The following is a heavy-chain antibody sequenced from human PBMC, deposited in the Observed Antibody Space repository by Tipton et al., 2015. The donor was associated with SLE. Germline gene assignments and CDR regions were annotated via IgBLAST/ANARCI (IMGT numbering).Heavy chain of an antibody. Sequence: TLSLTCTVSGGSITSSSYYWGWIRQPPGKGLEWIGSFFYSESTYYYNPSLKSRITMFLDTSKNQISLRLSSVTAADTAVYYCARGMLTWRGAIIGVDVWGQGTSVNVSS. D-gene: IGHD2-8*01. CDR3: ARGMLTWRGAIIGVDV. J-gene: IGHJ6*02. V-gene: IGHV4-39*07. CDR2: FFYSESTY. CDR1: GGSITSSSYY.